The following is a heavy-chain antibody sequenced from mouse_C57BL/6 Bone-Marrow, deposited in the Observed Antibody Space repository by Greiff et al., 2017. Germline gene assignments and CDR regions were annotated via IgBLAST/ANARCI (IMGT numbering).Heavy chain of an antibody. J-gene: IGHJ1*03. CDR3: ASLFTLLWYFDV. Sequence: VQLVQSGAELARPGASVKLSCKASGYTFTSYGISWVKQRTGQGLEWIGEIYPRSGNTYYNEKFKGKATLTADKSSSTAYMELRSLTSEDSAVXFCASLFTLLWYFDVWGTGTTVTVSS. CDR2: IYPRSGNT. D-gene: IGHD6-1*01. CDR1: GYTFTSYG. V-gene: IGHV1-81*01.